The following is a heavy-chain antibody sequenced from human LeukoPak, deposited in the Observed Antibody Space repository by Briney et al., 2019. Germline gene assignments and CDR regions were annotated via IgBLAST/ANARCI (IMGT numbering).Heavy chain of an antibody. CDR3: ARETNYYDSSGYFGY. J-gene: IGHJ4*02. Sequence: SETLSLTCAVYGGSFSGYYWSWIRQPPGKGLEWIGEINHSGSTNYNPSLESRVTISVDTSKNQFSLKLSSVTAADTAVYYCARETNYYDSSGYFGYWGQGTLVTVSS. CDR2: INHSGST. V-gene: IGHV4-34*01. CDR1: GGSFSGYY. D-gene: IGHD3-22*01.